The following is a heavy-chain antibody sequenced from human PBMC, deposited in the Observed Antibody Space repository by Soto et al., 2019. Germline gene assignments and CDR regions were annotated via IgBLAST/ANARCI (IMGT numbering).Heavy chain of an antibody. Sequence: PGGSLRLSCAASGFTVSSNYMSWVRQAPGKGLEWVSVIYSGGSTYYADSVKGRFTISRDNSKNTLYLQMNSLRAEDTAVYYCARDITMVRGVIARYYYGMDVWGQGTTVTVSS. J-gene: IGHJ6*02. V-gene: IGHV3-66*01. CDR3: ARDITMVRGVIARYYYGMDV. CDR1: GFTVSSNY. CDR2: IYSGGST. D-gene: IGHD3-10*01.